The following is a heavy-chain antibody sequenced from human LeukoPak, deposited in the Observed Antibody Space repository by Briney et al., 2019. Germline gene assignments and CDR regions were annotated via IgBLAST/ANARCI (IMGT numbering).Heavy chain of an antibody. Sequence: TGGSLRLSCAASGFTFSDYYMNWVRQAPGKGLEWVSYISSSGRTIYYADSVKGRFTISRDNSKNSLFLQMNSLRAEDTAVYYCARAPRGLDAFDIWGQGTMVTVSS. J-gene: IGHJ3*02. CDR1: GFTFSDYY. CDR2: ISSSGRTI. V-gene: IGHV3-11*04. CDR3: ARAPRGLDAFDI.